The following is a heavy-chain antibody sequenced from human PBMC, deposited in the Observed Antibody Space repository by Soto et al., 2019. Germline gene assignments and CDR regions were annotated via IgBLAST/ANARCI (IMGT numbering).Heavy chain of an antibody. D-gene: IGHD3-22*01. CDR3: AGGYDGSRGYLAQVDH. Sequence: QVQLQQWGAGLLKPSETLSLRCVVNSGSFSGYYWTWVRQTPGKGLEWIGEISHSGSTNYNQSLMSRITTSADTSKKQCLLRLSSVTAAYTALYCCAGGYDGSRGYLAQVDHWGQGTLAPASS. V-gene: IGHV4-34*01. CDR1: SGSFSGYY. J-gene: IGHJ4*02. CDR2: ISHSGST.